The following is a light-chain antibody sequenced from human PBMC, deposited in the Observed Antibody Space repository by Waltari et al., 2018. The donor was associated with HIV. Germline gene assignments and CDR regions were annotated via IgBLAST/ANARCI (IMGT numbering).Light chain of an antibody. CDR2: GVS. CDR1: NRDLHVYDS. V-gene: IGLV2-14*03. Sequence: QSALPQPASISGSPGQSVTISCTGINRDLHVYDSVSWYQQLPTKAPQLIIFGVSVRPSGISHRFSGSKSGNTASLTISGLQTDDEGDYYCTSHTVRRALIFGGGTKLTVL. J-gene: IGLJ2*01. CDR3: TSHTVRRALI.